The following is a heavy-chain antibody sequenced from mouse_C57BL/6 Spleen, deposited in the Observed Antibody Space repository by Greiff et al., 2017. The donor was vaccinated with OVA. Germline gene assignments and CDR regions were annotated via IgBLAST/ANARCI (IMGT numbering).Heavy chain of an antibody. CDR1: GFTFRSYT. CDR2: ISGAGGNT. D-gene: IGHD1-1*01. J-gene: IGHJ2*01. CDR3: ARHDYGFDY. Sequence: EVQRVESGGGLVKPGGSLKLSCAASGFTFRSYTMSWVRQTPEKRLEWVATISGAGGNTSSPDSVKGRFTISRDNDKNIRYLQISSLRSEDTAWYYCARHDYGFDYWGQGTTLTVSS. V-gene: IGHV5-9*01.